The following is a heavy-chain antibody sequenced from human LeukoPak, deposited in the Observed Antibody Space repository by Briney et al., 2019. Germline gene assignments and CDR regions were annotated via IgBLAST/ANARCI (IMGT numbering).Heavy chain of an antibody. J-gene: IGHJ4*02. CDR2: ISVYNGNT. Sequence: ASVNVSFKASGYTFNSYGISWVRQAPGQGLEWMGWISVYNGNTNYARKLQGRVTMTTDTSTSTAYMELRRLRADDTAVYYCARHASRRYFDYWGQGTLVTVSS. CDR3: ARHASRRYFDY. D-gene: IGHD2-2*01. CDR1: GYTFNSYG. V-gene: IGHV1-18*01.